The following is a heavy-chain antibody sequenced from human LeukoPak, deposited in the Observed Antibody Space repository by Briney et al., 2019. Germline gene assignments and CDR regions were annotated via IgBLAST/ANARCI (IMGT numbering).Heavy chain of an antibody. D-gene: IGHD1-20*01. CDR2: IYYSGST. V-gene: IGHV4-39*01. Sequence: PSETLSLTCTVSGGSISSSSYYWGWIRQPSGKGLEWIGSIYYSGSTYYNPSLKSRVTISVDTSKNQFSLKLSSVTAADTAVYYCARLNFRFYFDYWGQGTLVTVSS. CDR1: GGSISSSSYY. CDR3: ARLNFRFYFDY. J-gene: IGHJ4*02.